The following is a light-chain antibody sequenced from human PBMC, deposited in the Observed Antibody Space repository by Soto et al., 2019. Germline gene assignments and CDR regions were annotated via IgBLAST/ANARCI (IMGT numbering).Light chain of an antibody. V-gene: IGLV2-8*01. J-gene: IGLJ3*02. CDR3: SSYAGSNNLWV. CDR1: SSDVGGYNY. Sequence: QSVLTQPPSASGSPGQSVTISCTGTSSDVGGYNYVSWYQQHPGKAPKLMIYEVSKRPSGVPDRFSGSMSGNTASLTVSGLQAEDEADYYCSSYAGSNNLWVFGGGTKVTVL. CDR2: EVS.